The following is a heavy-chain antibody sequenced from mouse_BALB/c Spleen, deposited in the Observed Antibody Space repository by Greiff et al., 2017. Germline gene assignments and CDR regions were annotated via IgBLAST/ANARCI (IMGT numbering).Heavy chain of an antibody. CDR3: ARCDGYYFYFDY. CDR2: ISYSGST. Sequence: VQLKESGPGLVKPSQSLSLTCTVTGYSITSDYAWNWIRQFPGNKLEWMGYISYSGSTSYNPSLKSRISITRDTSKNQFFLQLNSVTTEDTATYYCARCDGYYFYFDYWGQGTTLTVSS. CDR1: GYSITSDYA. D-gene: IGHD2-3*01. J-gene: IGHJ2*01. V-gene: IGHV3-2*02.